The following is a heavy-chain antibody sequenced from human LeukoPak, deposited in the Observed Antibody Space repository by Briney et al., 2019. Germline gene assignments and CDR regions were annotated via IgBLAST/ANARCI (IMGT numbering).Heavy chain of an antibody. CDR1: GFTFSSYG. D-gene: IGHD3-10*01. CDR2: ISGSGGST. CDR3: AKDEGVYYFDY. J-gene: IGHJ4*02. Sequence: GGSLRLSCAASGFTFSSYGMSWVRQAPGKGLEWVSAISGSGGSTYYADSVKGRFTISRDTSKNTLYLQMNSLRAEDTAVYYCAKDEGVYYFDYWGQGTLVTVSS. V-gene: IGHV3-23*01.